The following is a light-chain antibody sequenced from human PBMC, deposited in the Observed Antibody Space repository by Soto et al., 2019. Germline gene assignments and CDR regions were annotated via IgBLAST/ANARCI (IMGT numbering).Light chain of an antibody. CDR3: QQYHRSSIT. CDR2: DAS. V-gene: IGKV1-5*01. CDR1: QSLNND. J-gene: IGKJ5*01. Sequence: DIQMTQSPSTLSASVGDRVTITCRASQSLNNDLAWYQQKPGKAPNLLINDASTLERGVPSRFSGTGSGTEFTLAINSLQPDDFATYYCQQYHRSSITFGQGTRLEIK.